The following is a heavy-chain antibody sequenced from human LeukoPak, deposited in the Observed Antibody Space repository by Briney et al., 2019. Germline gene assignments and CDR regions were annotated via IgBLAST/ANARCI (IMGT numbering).Heavy chain of an antibody. CDR2: IYTSGST. Sequence: SQTLSLTCTVSGGSISSGGYYWSWIRQPAGKGLEWIGRIYTSGSTNYNPSLKSRVTMSVDTSRNQFSLKLSSVTAADTAVYYCAREDDFWSGYSYNWFDPWGQGTLVTVSS. V-gene: IGHV4-61*02. D-gene: IGHD3-3*01. CDR3: AREDDFWSGYSYNWFDP. J-gene: IGHJ5*02. CDR1: GGSISSGGYY.